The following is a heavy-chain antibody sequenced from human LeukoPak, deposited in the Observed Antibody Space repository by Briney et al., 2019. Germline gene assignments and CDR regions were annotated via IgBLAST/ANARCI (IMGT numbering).Heavy chain of an antibody. CDR1: GYTFTSYG. V-gene: IGHV1-18*01. D-gene: IGHD3-3*01. J-gene: IGHJ4*02. CDR3: ARRGGYYDFWGGGGTIHYFDY. Sequence: ASVKVSCKASGYTFTSYGISWVRQAPGQGLEWMGWISAYNGNTNYAQKLQGRVTMTTDTSTSTAYKELRSLRSDDTAVYYCARRGGYYDFWGGGGTIHYFDYWGQGTLVTVSS. CDR2: ISAYNGNT.